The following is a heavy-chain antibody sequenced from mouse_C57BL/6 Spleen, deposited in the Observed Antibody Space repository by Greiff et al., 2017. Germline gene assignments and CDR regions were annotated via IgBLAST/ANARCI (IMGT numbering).Heavy chain of an antibody. CDR3: ARWGYAMDY. Sequence: QVQLQQSGPELVKPGASVKISCKASGYAFSSSWMNWVKQRPGKGLEWIGRIYPGDGDTNYNGKFKGKATLTADKSSSTAYMQLSSLTSEDSAVYFCARWGYAMDYWCQGTSVTVSS. CDR1: GYAFSSSW. J-gene: IGHJ4*01. V-gene: IGHV1-82*01. CDR2: IYPGDGDT.